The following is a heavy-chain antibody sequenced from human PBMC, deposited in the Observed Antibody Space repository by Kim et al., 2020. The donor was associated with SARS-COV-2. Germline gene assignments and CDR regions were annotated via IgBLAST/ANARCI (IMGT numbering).Heavy chain of an antibody. CDR3: ARDRGREVVTAIFDY. J-gene: IGHJ4*02. D-gene: IGHD2-21*02. CDR1: GFTFSSYE. CDR2: ISSTGSTI. Sequence: GGSLRLSCAASGFTFSSYEMNWVRQAPGKGLEWVSYISSTGSTIYYADSVKGRFTISRDNAKNSLYLQMNSLRAEDTAVYYCARDRGREVVTAIFDYWGQGTLVTVSS. V-gene: IGHV3-48*03.